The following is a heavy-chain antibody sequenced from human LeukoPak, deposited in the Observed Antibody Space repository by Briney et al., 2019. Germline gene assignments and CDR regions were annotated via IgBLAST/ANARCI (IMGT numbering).Heavy chain of an antibody. D-gene: IGHD1-26*01. CDR2: IYSGGST. V-gene: IGHV3-53*04. Sequence: PGGSLRLSCAAPGFTVSSNYMSWVRQAPGKGLEWVSVIYSGGSTYYADSVKGRFTISRHNSKNTLYLQMNSLRAEDTAVYYCARLVGATTMAFDYWGQGTLVTVSS. CDR3: ARLVGATTMAFDY. J-gene: IGHJ4*02. CDR1: GFTVSSNY.